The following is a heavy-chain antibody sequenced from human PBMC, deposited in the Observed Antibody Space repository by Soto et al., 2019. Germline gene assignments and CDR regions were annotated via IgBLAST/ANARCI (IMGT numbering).Heavy chain of an antibody. J-gene: IGHJ4*02. D-gene: IGHD3-10*01. CDR2: ISYDGSNK. V-gene: IGHV3-30*09. Sequence: QVQLVESGGGVVQPGKSLRLSCAASGFTFSNYAMHWVRQAPGKGLEWVAVISYDGSNKYYPDPVKGRFAISRDNSKNTLFLQMNSLRAEDTAVYYCARDNSGAGNIDYWGQGTLVTVS. CDR1: GFTFSNYA. CDR3: ARDNSGAGNIDY.